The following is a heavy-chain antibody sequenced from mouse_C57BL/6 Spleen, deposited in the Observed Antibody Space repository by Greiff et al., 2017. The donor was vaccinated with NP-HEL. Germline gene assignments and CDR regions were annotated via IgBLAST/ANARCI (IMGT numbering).Heavy chain of an antibody. D-gene: IGHD1-1*01. J-gene: IGHJ2*01. CDR1: GYTFTSYW. V-gene: IGHV1-7*01. CDR3: ARNYYGSSYGDY. CDR2: INPSSGYT. Sequence: VKLVESGAELAKPGASVTLSCKASGYTFTSYWMHWVQQRPGQGLEWIGYINPSSGYTKYNQKFKDKATLTADKSSSTTYMQLISLTYEDSAVYYCARNYYGSSYGDYWGQGTTLTVSS.